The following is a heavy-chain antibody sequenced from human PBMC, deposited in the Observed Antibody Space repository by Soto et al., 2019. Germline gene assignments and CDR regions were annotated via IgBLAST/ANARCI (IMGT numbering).Heavy chain of an antibody. CDR3: TRDAKYRADSAYYDVFDL. D-gene: IGHD3-16*01. CDR1: GFSFGSDW. CDR2: IRKDGSQE. J-gene: IGHJ3*01. V-gene: IGHV3-7*05. Sequence: DVHLTESGGGLVQPGGSLRLSCGASGFSFGSDWMAWVRQAPGKGLEWVANIRKDGSQEHYADSVRGRFSVSRDNAKVSPYVQMHRLRLEDTAVYYCTRDAKYRADSAYYDVFDLWGQGTMVTVSS.